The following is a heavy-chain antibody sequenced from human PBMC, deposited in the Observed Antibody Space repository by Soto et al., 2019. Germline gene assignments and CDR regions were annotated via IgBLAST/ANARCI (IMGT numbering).Heavy chain of an antibody. J-gene: IGHJ5*02. V-gene: IGHV3-23*01. D-gene: IGHD3-10*01. CDR1: GFTFSSYA. CDR2: ISGGGGST. CDR3: AKGRTSIGVFDWFDP. Sequence: GGSLRLSCAASGFTFSSYAMSWVRQAPGKGLEWVSAISGGGGSTYYADSVKGRFTISRDNSKNTLYLQMNSPRAEDTAVYYCAKGRTSIGVFDWFDPWGQGTLVTVSS.